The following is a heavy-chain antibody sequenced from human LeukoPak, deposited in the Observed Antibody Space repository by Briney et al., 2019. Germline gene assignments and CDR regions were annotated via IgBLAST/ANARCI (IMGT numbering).Heavy chain of an antibody. CDR1: GFTFSSYW. J-gene: IGHJ5*01. V-gene: IGHV3-7*01. CDR3: AKGTGKSTLNWFDS. Sequence: GGSLRLSCAASGFTFSSYWMTWVRQAPGKGLEWVANIKQDGSEKYYVDSVKGRFTISRDNAKNSLYLQMNSLRTEDTAVYYCAKGTGKSTLNWFDSWGQGTLVTVSS. D-gene: IGHD1-1*01. CDR2: IKQDGSEK.